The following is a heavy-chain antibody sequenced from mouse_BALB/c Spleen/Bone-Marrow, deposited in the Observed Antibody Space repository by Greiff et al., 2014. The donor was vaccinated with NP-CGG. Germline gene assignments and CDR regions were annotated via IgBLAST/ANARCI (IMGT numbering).Heavy chain of an antibody. CDR2: INPNNGGT. J-gene: IGHJ2*01. CDR3: ARGWLLRYYFDY. D-gene: IGHD2-3*01. V-gene: IGHV1-18*01. Sequence: EVQLQQSGPELVKPGASVKISCKTSGYTFTEYTMHWVKQSHVKSLEWIGGINPNNGGTSYNQKFKDKATWTVDKSSSTAYMELRSLTSEDSAVYYCARGWLLRYYFDYWGQGTTLTVSS. CDR1: GYTFTEYT.